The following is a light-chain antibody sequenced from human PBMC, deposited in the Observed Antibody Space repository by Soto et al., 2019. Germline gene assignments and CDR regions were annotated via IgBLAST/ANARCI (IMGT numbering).Light chain of an antibody. CDR2: EVF. CDR3: QQYSSWSPLT. Sequence: EIVMTQTPATLSVSPGDGATLSCRASQSVNSHLAWYQQKPGQAPRLLIYEVFTRATGIPAMFSGSGSGTEFTLTISSLQSEDSAVYYCQQYSSWSPLTFGGGTKVEI. CDR1: QSVNSH. V-gene: IGKV3-15*01. J-gene: IGKJ4*01.